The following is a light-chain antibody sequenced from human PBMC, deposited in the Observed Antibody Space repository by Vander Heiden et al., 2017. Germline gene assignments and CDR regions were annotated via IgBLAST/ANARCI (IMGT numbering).Light chain of an antibody. Sequence: DIQMTQSPSTLSASVGDRVTITCRASQSISDWLAWYQQKPGKAPKLLLYSASSLESGVPSRFRGSGSGTEFTLTISSRQPDDFATYYCQQQISYPITLVGGTKVKIK. CDR3: QQQISYPIT. CDR2: SAS. CDR1: QSISDW. J-gene: IGKJ4*01. V-gene: IGKV1-5*01.